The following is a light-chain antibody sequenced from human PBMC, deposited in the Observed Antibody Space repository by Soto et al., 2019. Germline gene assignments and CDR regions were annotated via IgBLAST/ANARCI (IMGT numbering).Light chain of an antibody. CDR1: SSDVGLYNY. V-gene: IGLV2-14*03. CDR2: DVN. CDR3: SSYTSDTTHVV. Sequence: QSALTQPASVSGSPGQSITISCTGSSSDVGLYNYVSWYQQHPGKAPKLMIYDVNDRPSGVSDRFSGSKSGNTASLTISGLQADDEADYFCSSYTSDTTHVVFRGGTKVTVL. J-gene: IGLJ2*01.